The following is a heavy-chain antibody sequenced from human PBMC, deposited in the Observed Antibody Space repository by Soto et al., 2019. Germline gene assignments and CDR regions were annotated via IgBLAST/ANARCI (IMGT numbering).Heavy chain of an antibody. J-gene: IGHJ2*01. CDR3: ARRYCSGGSCYFWYFDL. Sequence: SVKVSCKASGGTFSSCAISWVRQARGQGLEWMGGIIPIFGTANYAQKFQGRVTITADESTSTAYMELSSLRSEDTAVYYCARRYCSGGSCYFWYFDLWGRGTLVTVSS. D-gene: IGHD2-15*01. V-gene: IGHV1-69*13. CDR1: GGTFSSCA. CDR2: IIPIFGTA.